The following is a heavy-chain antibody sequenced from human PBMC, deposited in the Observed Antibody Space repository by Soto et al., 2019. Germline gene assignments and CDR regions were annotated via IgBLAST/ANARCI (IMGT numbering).Heavy chain of an antibody. J-gene: IGHJ4*02. V-gene: IGHV3-33*01. Sequence: QVQLVESGGGVVQPGRSLRLSCAASGFTFSSYGMHWVRQAPGKGLEWVAVIWYDGSNKYYADSVKGRFTISRDNXKNTLYLQMNSLRAEDTAVYYCAREGRGYSYGLDYWGQGTLVTVSS. D-gene: IGHD5-18*01. CDR1: GFTFSSYG. CDR3: AREGRGYSYGLDY. CDR2: IWYDGSNK.